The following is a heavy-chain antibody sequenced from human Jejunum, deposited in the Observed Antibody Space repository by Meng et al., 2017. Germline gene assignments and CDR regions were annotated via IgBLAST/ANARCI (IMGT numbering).Heavy chain of an antibody. V-gene: IGHV3-11*04. Sequence: GGSMRLSCAASGFTFSDYYMSWIRQAPGRGLEWVSYISISGSTIYYADSVTGRFTISRDNAKNSLYLQMNSLRAEDTAVYYCARVPHYTSGWGYWGQGTLVTVSS. CDR2: ISISGSTI. CDR1: GFTFSDYY. J-gene: IGHJ4*02. CDR3: ARVPHYTSGWGY. D-gene: IGHD6-19*01.